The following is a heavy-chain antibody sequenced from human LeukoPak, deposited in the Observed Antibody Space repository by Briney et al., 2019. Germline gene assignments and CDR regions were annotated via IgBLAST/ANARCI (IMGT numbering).Heavy chain of an antibody. CDR1: GGSISSYY. V-gene: IGHV4-59*01. CDR2: IYYSGST. CDR3: ARVGYSSGPTDRGDWFDP. Sequence: SETLSLTCTVSGGSISSYYWSWIRQPPGKGLEWIGYIYYSGSTNYNPSLKSRVTISVDTSKNQFSLKLSSVTAADTAVYYCARVGYSSGPTDRGDWFDPWGQGTLVTVSS. D-gene: IGHD6-19*01. J-gene: IGHJ5*02.